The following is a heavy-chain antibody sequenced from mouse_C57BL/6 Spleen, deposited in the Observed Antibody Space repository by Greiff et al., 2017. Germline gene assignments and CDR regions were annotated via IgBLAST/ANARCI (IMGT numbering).Heavy chain of an antibody. CDR2: IYPSNGGT. Sequence: QVQLQQPGAELVKPGASVKLSCKASGYTFTSYWMHWVKQRPGQGLEWIGNIYPSNGGTTYNEKFKSKATLTVDTSSSTAYMQLSSLTSEDSAVYYGARNTVSDSVLYYIDDWGQGTTLTVSS. J-gene: IGHJ2*01. CDR1: GYTFTSYW. D-gene: IGHD1-1*01. CDR3: ARNTVSDSVLYYIDD. V-gene: IGHV1-53*01.